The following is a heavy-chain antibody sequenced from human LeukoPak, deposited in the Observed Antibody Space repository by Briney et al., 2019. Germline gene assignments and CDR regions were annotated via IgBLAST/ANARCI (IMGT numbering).Heavy chain of an antibody. J-gene: IGHJ2*01. V-gene: IGHV4-39*07. CDR3: ARCDTYSSSSWYFDL. D-gene: IGHD6-6*01. CDR2: IFYSGST. CDR1: GGSISSSNYY. Sequence: SETLSLTCTVSGGSISSSNYYWGWIRQPPGKGLEWIGSIFYSGSTYYNPSLKSRVTISVDTSKNQFSLKLNSVTAADTAVYYCARCDTYSSSSWYFDLWGRGTLVTVSS.